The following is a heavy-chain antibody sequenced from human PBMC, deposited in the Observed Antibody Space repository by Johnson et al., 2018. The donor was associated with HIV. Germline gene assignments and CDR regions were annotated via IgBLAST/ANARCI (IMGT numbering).Heavy chain of an antibody. CDR1: GFTFSDYY. Sequence: VQLVESGGGLVQPGGSLRLSCAASGFTFSDYYMSWVRQAPGKGLEWVSVIYSGGSTYYADSVKGRFTISRDNSKNTLYLQMNSLRVDDTAVYYCARDGPWLQSQRDAFDIWGQGTMVTVSS. CDR3: ARDGPWLQSQRDAFDI. J-gene: IGHJ3*02. V-gene: IGHV3-66*01. D-gene: IGHD5-24*01. CDR2: IYSGGST.